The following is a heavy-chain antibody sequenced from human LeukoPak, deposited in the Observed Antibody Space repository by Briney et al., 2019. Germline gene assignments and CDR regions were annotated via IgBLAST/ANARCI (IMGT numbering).Heavy chain of an antibody. Sequence: SETLSLTCTVSGGSISSSSYYWGWIRQPPGKGLEWIGSIYYSGSTYYNPSLKSRVTISVDTSKNQFSLKLSSVTAADTAVYYCARQSSSLDWFDPWGQGTLVTVSS. D-gene: IGHD6-6*01. J-gene: IGHJ5*02. CDR3: ARQSSSLDWFDP. V-gene: IGHV4-39*01. CDR1: GGSISSSSYY. CDR2: IYYSGST.